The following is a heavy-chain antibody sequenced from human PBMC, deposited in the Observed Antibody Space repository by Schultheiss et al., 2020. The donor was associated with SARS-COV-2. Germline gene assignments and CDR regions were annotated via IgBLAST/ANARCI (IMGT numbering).Heavy chain of an antibody. CDR3: ARRNWNDAAFDY. CDR1: GGSISSGGYY. D-gene: IGHD1-1*01. J-gene: IGHJ4*02. V-gene: IGHV4-31*03. CDR2: IYYSGTT. Sequence: SETLSLTCTVSGGSISSGGYYWSWIRQHPGKGLEWIGYIYYSGTTYYSPSLKSRVSISVDTSKNQFSLRLSSVTAADTALYYCARRNWNDAAFDYWGQGTLVTVSS.